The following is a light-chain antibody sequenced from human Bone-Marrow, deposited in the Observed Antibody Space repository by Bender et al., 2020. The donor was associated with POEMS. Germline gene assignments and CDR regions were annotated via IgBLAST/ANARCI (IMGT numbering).Light chain of an antibody. CDR3: SSYTSRTTLI. CDR2: GYN. J-gene: IGLJ1*01. V-gene: IGLV1-40*01. Sequence: QSVLTQPPSVSGAPGQRVTISCTGSSSNTGSGYDINWYQHLPGTAPKLLIYGYNNRPSGVPDRFSGSKSGTSASLAITGLQAEDEADYYCSSYTSRTTLIFGTGTKVTVL. CDR1: SSNTGSGYD.